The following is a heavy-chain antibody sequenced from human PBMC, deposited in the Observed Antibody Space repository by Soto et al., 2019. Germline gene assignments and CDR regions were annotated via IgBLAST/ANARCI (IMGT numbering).Heavy chain of an antibody. J-gene: IGHJ4*02. V-gene: IGHV3-30*18. CDR1: GFTFNTYG. CDR2: ISNDGSKK. D-gene: IGHD1-7*01. CDR3: ANWNYPQSD. Sequence: QVQLVESGGGVVQPGKSLRLSCAASGFTFNTYGMHWVRQAPGKGPEWVAVISNDGSKKYYADSVKGRFTISRDNSKNTLYLQMNILRAEDTSVYYCANWNYPQSDWGQGTLVTVSS.